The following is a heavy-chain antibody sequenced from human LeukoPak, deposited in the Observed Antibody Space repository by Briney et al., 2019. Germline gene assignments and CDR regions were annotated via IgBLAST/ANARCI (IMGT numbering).Heavy chain of an antibody. D-gene: IGHD4-17*01. V-gene: IGHV4-38-2*02. CDR1: GYSISSGYY. CDR3: ARAPYGDPFY. CDR2: IYHSGST. J-gene: IGHJ4*02. Sequence: SETLSLTCTVSGYSISSGYYWGGSRPPPGKGLEGIGSIYHSGSTYYNPSLKSRVTISVDTSKNQFSLKLRSVTAADTAVYYCARAPYGDPFYWGQGTLVTVSS.